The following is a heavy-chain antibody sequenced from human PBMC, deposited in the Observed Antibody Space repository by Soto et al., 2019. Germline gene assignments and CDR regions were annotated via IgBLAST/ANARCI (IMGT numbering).Heavy chain of an antibody. CDR3: ARDKGVWFGELLPYYYYYGMDV. CDR2: ISDDGRTK. Sequence: GGSLRLSCEASGLTFGRAGMHWVRQAPGKGLEWVALISDDGRTKYHADSVEGRFTISRDNSRDTLYLQMNSLRVEDTAVYYCARDKGVWFGELLPYYYYYGMDVWGQGTTVTVSS. D-gene: IGHD3-10*01. V-gene: IGHV3-30*03. CDR1: GLTFGRAG. J-gene: IGHJ6*02.